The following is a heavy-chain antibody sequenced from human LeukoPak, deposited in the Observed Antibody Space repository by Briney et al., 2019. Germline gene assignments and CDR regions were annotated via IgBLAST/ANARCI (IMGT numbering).Heavy chain of an antibody. CDR2: IYTSGST. CDR3: AREYSH. D-gene: IGHD5-12*01. J-gene: IGHJ4*02. Sequence: PSETLSLTCSVSGDSITSGDSYWPWIRQPAGGGLEWIGLIYTSGSTKYNPSLKSRITMSLDTSKNQISLQLNSVTAADTAVYYCAREYSHWGQGTLVTVSS. V-gene: IGHV4-61*02. CDR1: GDSITSGDSY.